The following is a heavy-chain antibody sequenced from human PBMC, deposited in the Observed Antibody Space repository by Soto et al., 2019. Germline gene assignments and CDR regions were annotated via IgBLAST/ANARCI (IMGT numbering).Heavy chain of an antibody. CDR2: ISAYNGNT. CDR1: GYTFTSYG. V-gene: IGHV1-18*01. D-gene: IGHD2-2*01. J-gene: IGHJ6*02. Sequence: ASVKVSCKASGYTFTSYGISWVRQAPGQGLEWKGWISAYNGNTNYAQKLQGRVTMTTDTSTSTAYMELRSLRSDDTAVYYCARVLGYCISTSCYDGPYYYGMDVWGQGTTVTVSS. CDR3: ARVLGYCISTSCYDGPYYYGMDV.